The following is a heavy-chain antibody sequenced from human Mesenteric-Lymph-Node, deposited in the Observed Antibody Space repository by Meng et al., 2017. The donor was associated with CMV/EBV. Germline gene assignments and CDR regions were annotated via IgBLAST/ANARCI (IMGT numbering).Heavy chain of an antibody. CDR2: ISGSGGST. CDR3: ARGNLRRVTTDY. J-gene: IGHJ4*02. V-gene: IGHV3-23*01. Sequence: GESLKISCAASGFTFSSYAMSWVRQAPGKGLEWVSAISGSGGSTYYADSVKGRFTISRDNSKNTLYLQMNSLRSEDTAVYYCARGNLRRVTTDYWGQGTLVTVSS. D-gene: IGHD4-17*01. CDR1: GFTFSSYA.